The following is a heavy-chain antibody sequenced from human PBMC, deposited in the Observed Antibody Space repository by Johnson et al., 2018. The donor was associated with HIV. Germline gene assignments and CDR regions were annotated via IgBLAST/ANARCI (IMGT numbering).Heavy chain of an antibody. CDR2: IKSKTDGGTT. CDR3: VRLYYDRRVAVDF. V-gene: IGHV3-15*01. J-gene: IGHJ3*01. CDR1: GFTFSNAW. Sequence: VQLVESGGGLVKPGGSLRLSCAASGFTFSNAWMSWVRKAPGKGLEWVGRIKSKTDGGTTDYGAPVRGRFTISRDDSKSTLHLQMNSLKTEDTAVYYCVRLYYDRRVAVDFWGQGTMVTVAS. D-gene: IGHD3-22*01.